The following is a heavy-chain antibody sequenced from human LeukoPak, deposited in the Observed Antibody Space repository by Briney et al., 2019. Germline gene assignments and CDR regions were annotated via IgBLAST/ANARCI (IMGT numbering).Heavy chain of an antibody. CDR2: ISSSGDRT. D-gene: IGHD5-18*01. CDR3: ARDSPSYGYYLDY. CDR1: GFTLSSYA. V-gene: IGHV3-23*01. J-gene: IGHJ4*02. Sequence: GGSLRLSCVASGFTLSSYAMNWVRQAPGKGLGWVSGISSSGDRTYYADSVKGRFTISRDNSKNTLYLQMNSLRAEDTAVYYCARDSPSYGYYLDYWGQGTLVTVSS.